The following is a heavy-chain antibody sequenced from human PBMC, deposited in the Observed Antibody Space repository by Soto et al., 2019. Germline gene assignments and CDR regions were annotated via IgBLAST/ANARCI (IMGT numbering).Heavy chain of an antibody. CDR3: ATGTYSYRYYYGMAV. J-gene: IGHJ6*02. V-gene: IGHV1-69*06. Sequence: SVKVSCKASGGTFSSYAISWVRQAPGQGLEWMGGIIPIFGTANYAQKFQGRVTITADKSTSTAYMELSSLRSEDTAVYYCATGTYSYRYYYGMAVWGQGTTVTVSS. D-gene: IGHD5-18*01. CDR2: IIPIFGTA. CDR1: GGTFSSYA.